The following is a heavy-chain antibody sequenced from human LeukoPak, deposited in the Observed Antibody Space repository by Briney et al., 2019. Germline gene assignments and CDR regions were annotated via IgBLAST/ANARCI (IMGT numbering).Heavy chain of an antibody. CDR1: EYDFANYW. CDR2: AHPATSII. V-gene: IGHV5-51*01. Sequence: RGESLKISCKGPEYDFANYWIGWVRQTPGRGLEWMGIAHPATSIIHYGPSFQGQVTISFDRSLSTAYLQWTSLKASDSGMHFCARRKFYDTYLDPWGRGTLVTVSS. J-gene: IGHJ5*02. D-gene: IGHD2/OR15-2a*01. CDR3: ARRKFYDTYLDP.